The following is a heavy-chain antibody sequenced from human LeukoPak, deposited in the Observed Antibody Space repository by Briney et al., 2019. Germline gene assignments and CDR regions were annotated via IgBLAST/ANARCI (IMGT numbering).Heavy chain of an antibody. D-gene: IGHD3-3*01. CDR3: ARDRPITIFGVVTNGMDV. J-gene: IGHJ6*02. CDR1: GFTFSSYS. Sequence: PGGSLRLSCAASGFTFSSYSMNWVRQAPGKGLEWVSSISSSSSYIYYADSVKGRFTISRDNAKNSLYLQMNSLRAEDTAVYYCARDRPITIFGVVTNGMDVWGQGTTVTVSS. V-gene: IGHV3-21*01. CDR2: ISSSSSYI.